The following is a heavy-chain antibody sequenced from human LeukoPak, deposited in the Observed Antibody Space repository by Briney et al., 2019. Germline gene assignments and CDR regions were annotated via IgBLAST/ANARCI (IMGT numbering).Heavy chain of an antibody. Sequence: SVKVSCKASGGTFSSYAISWVRQAPGQGLEWMGGIIPIFGTANYAQKFQGRGTITTDESTSTAYMELSSLRSEDTAVYYCARGPWSYGGNFPPDYWGQGTLVTVSS. CDR3: ARGPWSYGGNFPPDY. CDR1: GGTFSSYA. J-gene: IGHJ4*01. D-gene: IGHD4-23*01. CDR2: IIPIFGTA. V-gene: IGHV1-69*05.